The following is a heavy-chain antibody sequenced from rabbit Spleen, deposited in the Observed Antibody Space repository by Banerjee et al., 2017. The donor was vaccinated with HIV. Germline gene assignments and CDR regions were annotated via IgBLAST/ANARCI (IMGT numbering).Heavy chain of an antibody. CDR3: ARDMDDVIGWNFGW. D-gene: IGHD4-1*01. J-gene: IGHJ6*01. CDR1: GFDFSSYG. V-gene: IGHV1S47*01. CDR2: IDPVFGIT. Sequence: QEQLVESGGGLVQPGGSLKLSCKASGFDFSSYGVSWVRQAPGKGLEWIGYIDPVFGITYYANWVNGRFTISSHNAQNTLFLQLNSLTAADTATYFCARDMDDVIGWNFGWWGPGTLVTVS.